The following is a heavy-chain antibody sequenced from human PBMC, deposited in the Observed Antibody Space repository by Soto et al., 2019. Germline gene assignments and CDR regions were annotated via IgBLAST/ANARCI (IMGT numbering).Heavy chain of an antibody. J-gene: IGHJ4*02. D-gene: IGHD3-9*01. CDR2: IQSGGST. Sequence: GGSLRLSCAASGFTVSSKYMSWVRQAPGKGLEWVSLIQSGGSTFYADSVKGRFTISRDNSKNTLYLQMNSLRAEDTAVYYCARAQASPNYDILTGYYYYWGQGTLVTVSS. CDR1: GFTVSSKY. CDR3: ARAQASPNYDILTGYYYY. V-gene: IGHV3-66*01.